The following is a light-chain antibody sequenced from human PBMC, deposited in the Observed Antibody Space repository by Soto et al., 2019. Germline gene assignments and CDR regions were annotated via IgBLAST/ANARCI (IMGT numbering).Light chain of an antibody. CDR3: QQYVTSPAIT. CDR2: GTF. Sequence: EIALTQSPGTLSLSPGERATLSCRGIQSVGSSFLAWYQQKPGQAPRLLISGTFSRATGIPDRFGGSGSGTDFTLAISRLEPGDFAVYYCQQYVTSPAITFGQGTRLEIK. V-gene: IGKV3-20*01. CDR1: QSVGSSF. J-gene: IGKJ5*01.